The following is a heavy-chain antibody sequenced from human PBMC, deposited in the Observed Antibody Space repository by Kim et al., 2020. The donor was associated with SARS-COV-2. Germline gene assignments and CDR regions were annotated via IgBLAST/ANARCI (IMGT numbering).Heavy chain of an antibody. J-gene: IGHJ6*02. CDR3: AKSQRYGSGGYFVFYGTDV. Sequence: GSLRLSCAASGFPFSSYAMTWVRQGPGKGLEWVSAISGRGDRIYYADSVRGRFTISRDSSKSTLYLQMSSLRAEDTAVYYCAKSQRYGSGGYFVFYGTDVWGQGTTVTVSS. D-gene: IGHD3-10*01. V-gene: IGHV3-23*01. CDR2: ISGRGDRI. CDR1: GFPFSSYA.